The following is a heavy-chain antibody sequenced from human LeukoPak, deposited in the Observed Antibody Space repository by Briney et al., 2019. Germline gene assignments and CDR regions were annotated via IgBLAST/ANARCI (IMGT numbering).Heavy chain of an antibody. CDR1: GYTFTGYY. CDR2: INPNSGGT. D-gene: IGHD3-22*01. V-gene: IGHV1-2*02. J-gene: IGHJ4*02. CDR3: ARDLRYYDSSGYLDVAYFDY. Sequence: AAVKVSCKSSGYTFTGYYMHWMRQAPGQGLEWVGWINPNSGGTNYAQKFQGRVTMPRDTSISTAYMELSRLRSDDTAVYYCARDLRYYDSSGYLDVAYFDYWGEGTLVTVSS.